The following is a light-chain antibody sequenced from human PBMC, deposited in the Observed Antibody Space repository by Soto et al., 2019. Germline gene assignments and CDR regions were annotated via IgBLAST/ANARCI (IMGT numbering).Light chain of an antibody. CDR2: GAS. V-gene: IGKV1-39*01. CDR3: LQSYSTPPT. J-gene: IGKJ3*01. Sequence: DIPMTQSPSSLSASVGDRVTITCRAGQSIGNYLNWYQQKPGKAPKLLIYGASTLQSGVPSRFRGSGSRTDFTLTISSLQPEDFATYFFLQSYSTPPTCGPGTKVDIK. CDR1: QSIGNY.